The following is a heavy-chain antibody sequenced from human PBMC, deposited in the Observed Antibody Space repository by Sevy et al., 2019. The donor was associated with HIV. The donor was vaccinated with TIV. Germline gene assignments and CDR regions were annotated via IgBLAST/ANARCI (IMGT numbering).Heavy chain of an antibody. D-gene: IGHD4-17*01. V-gene: IGHV3-23*01. CDR2: ISGSGGST. J-gene: IGHJ4*02. Sequence: GESLKISCAASGFTFSSYAMSWVRQAPGKGLEWVSAISGSGGSTYYADSVKGRFTISRDNSKNTLYLQMNSLRAEDTAVYYCAKEDYGDYEGHFDYWGQRTLVTVSS. CDR3: AKEDYGDYEGHFDY. CDR1: GFTFSSYA.